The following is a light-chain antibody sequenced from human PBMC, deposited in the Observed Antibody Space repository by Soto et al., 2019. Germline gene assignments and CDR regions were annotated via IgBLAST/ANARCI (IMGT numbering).Light chain of an antibody. J-gene: IGLJ2*01. V-gene: IGLV1-47*01. CDR3: AARDDSLSGHVV. CDR2: KSD. CDR1: SSNIGSSY. Sequence: QSVLTQPPSASGAPGQRVTISCSGSSSNIGSSYVYWYQQLPGTAPKLLIYKSDQRPSGVPDRFSGSKSGTSASLAISGLGSEYEADYYCAARDDSLSGHVVVGGGTELAVL.